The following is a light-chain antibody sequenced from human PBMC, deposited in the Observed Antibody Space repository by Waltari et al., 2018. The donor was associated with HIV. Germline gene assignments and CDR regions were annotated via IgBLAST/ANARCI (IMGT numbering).Light chain of an antibody. J-gene: IGLJ2*01. V-gene: IGLV5-45*01. CDR1: SGLNVGAYW. CDR3: MIWHSDTVI. CDR2: YKSDSDK. Sequence: QAVLTQPPSLSASPGASASLTCTLPSGLNVGAYWIYWYQPQPGSPPQFLLRYKSDSDKYQGSGVPSRFSGSKDASVNAGILFISGLQSEDEADYYCMIWHSDTVIIGGGTKLTVL.